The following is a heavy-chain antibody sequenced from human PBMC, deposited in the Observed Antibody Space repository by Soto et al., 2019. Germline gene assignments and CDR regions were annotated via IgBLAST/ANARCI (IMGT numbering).Heavy chain of an antibody. J-gene: IGHJ6*02. CDR1: GGTFSSYA. CDR3: ARVAYYYDSSGYYLDYYYYGMDV. D-gene: IGHD3-22*01. V-gene: IGHV1-69*13. Sequence: GASVKVSCKASGGTFSSYAISWVRQAPGQGLEWMGGIIPIFGTANYAQKFQGRVTITADESTGTAYMELSSLRSEDTAVYYCARVAYYYDSSGYYLDYYYYGMDVWGQGTTVTVSS. CDR2: IIPIFGTA.